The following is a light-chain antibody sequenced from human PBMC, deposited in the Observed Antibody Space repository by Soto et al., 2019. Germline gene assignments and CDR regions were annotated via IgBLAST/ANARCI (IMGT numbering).Light chain of an antibody. CDR1: QGITYY. J-gene: IGKJ4*01. Sequence: DIHMTQSPSSLSASVVDRGTITGRASQGITYYLAWYQQKPGKVPKLLIYAASTLQSGVPSRFSGGGSGADFTLTISSLQPEDVATYYCQNYNSAPLTFGGGTKVDIK. CDR2: AAS. CDR3: QNYNSAPLT. V-gene: IGKV1-27*01.